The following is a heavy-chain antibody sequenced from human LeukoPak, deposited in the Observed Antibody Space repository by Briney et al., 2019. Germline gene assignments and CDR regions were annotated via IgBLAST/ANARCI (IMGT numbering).Heavy chain of an antibody. Sequence: GGSLRLSCAASGFRFTSYAMIWIRQVPGKGLEWVAVISGSGGSTYYSDPVKGRFTISRDTSDNTLHLNMSSLSTDDTAVYFCAKLGAYRVYSFIDFWGQGIPVTVSS. CDR1: GFRFTSYA. V-gene: IGHV3-23*01. CDR2: ISGSGGST. CDR3: AKLGAYRVYSFIDF. D-gene: IGHD3-16*01. J-gene: IGHJ4*02.